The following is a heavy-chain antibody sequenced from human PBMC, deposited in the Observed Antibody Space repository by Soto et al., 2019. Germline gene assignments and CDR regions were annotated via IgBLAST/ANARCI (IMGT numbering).Heavy chain of an antibody. CDR3: ARMSIAASRYYYGMDG. CDR1: VVSISSSNW. Sequence: PSETLSLTCAFSVVSISSSNWWSWVRQPPGKGLEWIGEIYHSGSTNYNPSLKSRVTISVDKSKNQFSLKLRSVTAADTAVYYCARMSIAASRYYYGMDGWRQGTSVTVSS. V-gene: IGHV4-4*02. D-gene: IGHD6-6*01. CDR2: IYHSGST. J-gene: IGHJ6*02.